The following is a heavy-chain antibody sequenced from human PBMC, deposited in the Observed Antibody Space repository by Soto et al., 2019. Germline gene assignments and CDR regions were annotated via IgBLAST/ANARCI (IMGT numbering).Heavy chain of an antibody. CDR3: ASQMGVTGTCEHYYGMDV. CDR2: IIPIFGTA. CDR1: GGTFSSYA. J-gene: IGHJ6*02. D-gene: IGHD1-7*01. Sequence: QVQLVQSGAEVKKPGSSVKVSCKATGGTFSSYAISWVRQAPGQGLEWMRGIIPIFGTANYAQKFQGRVTITADESTSTAYMELSSLRSEDTAVYYCASQMGVTGTCEHYYGMDVWGHRTTVTVSS. V-gene: IGHV1-69*12.